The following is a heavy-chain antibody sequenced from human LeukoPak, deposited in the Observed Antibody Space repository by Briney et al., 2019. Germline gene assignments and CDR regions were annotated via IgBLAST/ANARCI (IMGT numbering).Heavy chain of an antibody. CDR1: GGTFSSYA. CDR2: IIPILGIA. CDR3: ASPRGYDSSGYYGRGFDY. D-gene: IGHD3-22*01. Sequence: SVKVSCKASGGTFSSYAISWVRQAPGQGLEWMGRIIPILGIANYAQKFQGRVTITADKSTSTAYMELSSLRSEDTAVYYCASPRGYDSSGYYGRGFDYWGQGTLVTVSS. J-gene: IGHJ4*02. V-gene: IGHV1-69*04.